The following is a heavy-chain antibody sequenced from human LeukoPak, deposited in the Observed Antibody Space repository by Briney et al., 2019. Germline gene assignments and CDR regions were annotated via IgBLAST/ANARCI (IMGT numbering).Heavy chain of an antibody. Sequence: SETLSLTCTVSGGSLSSGGYYWSWLRQPPGEGLEWIGYIYYSGSTNCNPSLKSRVTISVDTSKNQFSLKLSSVTAADTAVYYCARGAGYSSSNDYWGQGTLVTVSS. CDR3: ARGAGYSSSNDY. CDR2: IYYSGST. D-gene: IGHD6-13*01. V-gene: IGHV4-61*08. CDR1: GGSLSSGGYY. J-gene: IGHJ4*02.